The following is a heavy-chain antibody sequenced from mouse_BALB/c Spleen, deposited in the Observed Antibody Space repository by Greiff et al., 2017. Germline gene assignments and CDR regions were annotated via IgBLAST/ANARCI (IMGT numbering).Heavy chain of an antibody. Sequence: QLQQSGAELVRPGASVTLSRKASGYTFTDYEMHWVKQTPVQGLEWIGAIDPETGGTAYNQKFKGKATLTADKSSSTAYMELRSLTSEDSAVYYCTRGTMITTAYWGQGTLVTVSA. CDR1: GYTFTDYE. CDR2: IDPETGGT. D-gene: IGHD2-4*01. J-gene: IGHJ3*01. V-gene: IGHV1-15*01. CDR3: TRGTMITTAY.